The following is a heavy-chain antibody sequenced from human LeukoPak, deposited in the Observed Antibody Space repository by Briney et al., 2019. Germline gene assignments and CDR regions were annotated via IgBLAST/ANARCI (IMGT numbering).Heavy chain of an antibody. V-gene: IGHV3-23*01. CDR1: GFTFSSYA. CDR2: ISGSGDST. J-gene: IGHJ4*02. Sequence: GGSLRLSCAASGFTFSSYAMGWGRQAPGEGLEGVSAISGSGDSTYYADSVKGRFTISRDNSKNTLYLQMNSLRAEDTAVYYCAKLKSWYFDYWGQGTLVTVSS. D-gene: IGHD6-13*01. CDR3: AKLKSWYFDY.